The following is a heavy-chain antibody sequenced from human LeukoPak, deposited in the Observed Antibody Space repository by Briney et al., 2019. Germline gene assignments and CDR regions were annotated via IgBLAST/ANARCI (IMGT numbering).Heavy chain of an antibody. CDR2: INSNGDNT. Sequence: GGSLRLSCSASGFTFSSYALHWVRQAPGKGLEHVSAINSNGDNTYYADSVKGRFTISRDSPKNTLYLQMSTLRPEDTALYYCVKDHYQITAMVFEYWGEGTLVTVSS. V-gene: IGHV3-64D*09. D-gene: IGHD5-18*01. J-gene: IGHJ4*02. CDR3: VKDHYQITAMVFEY. CDR1: GFTFSSYA.